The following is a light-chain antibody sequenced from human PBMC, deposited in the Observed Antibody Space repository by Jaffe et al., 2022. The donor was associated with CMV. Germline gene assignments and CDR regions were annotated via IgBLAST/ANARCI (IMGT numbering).Light chain of an antibody. J-gene: IGKJ4*01. Sequence: DIQMTQSPSSLSASVGDRVTITCQASQDISHYLNWYQQKPGKAPKLLIYDASNLETGVPSRFSGSGFGTDFTLTISSLQPEDIATYYCQQFDSLSSFGGGTKVETK. CDR2: DAS. CDR1: QDISHY. V-gene: IGKV1-33*01. CDR3: QQFDSLSS.